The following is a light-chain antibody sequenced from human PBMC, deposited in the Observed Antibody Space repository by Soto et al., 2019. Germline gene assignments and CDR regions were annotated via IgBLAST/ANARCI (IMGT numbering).Light chain of an antibody. V-gene: IGKV1-39*01. Sequence: DIQMTQSPYSLSAAVGDRVTITCRASQNINTYLNWYQQKPGKAPKLLIFDAASLQSGVPSRFSGSGSRTDFTLTITSLQPEDFATYYCQRTSSAPFTLGPGTKVDIK. CDR1: QNINTY. CDR2: DAA. J-gene: IGKJ3*01. CDR3: QRTSSAPFT.